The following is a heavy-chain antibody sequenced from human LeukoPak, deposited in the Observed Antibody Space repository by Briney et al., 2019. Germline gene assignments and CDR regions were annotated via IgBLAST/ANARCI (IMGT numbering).Heavy chain of an antibody. D-gene: IGHD6-19*01. V-gene: IGHV4-34*01. CDR3: ARRGIAVAGTGFDY. CDR1: GGSFSGYY. Sequence: MASETLSLTCAVYGGSFSGYYWSWIRQPPGKGLEWIGEINHSGSTNYNPSLKSRVTISVDTSKNQFSLKLSSVTAADTAVYYCARRGIAVAGTGFDYWGQGTLVTVSS. CDR2: INHSGST. J-gene: IGHJ4*02.